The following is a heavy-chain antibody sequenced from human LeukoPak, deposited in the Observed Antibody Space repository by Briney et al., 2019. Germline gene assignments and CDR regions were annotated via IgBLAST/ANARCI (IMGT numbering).Heavy chain of an antibody. D-gene: IGHD4-17*01. CDR3: AKDTRSYGDYHYFDN. CDR2: ISGSGGNT. V-gene: IGHV3-23*01. Sequence: GGSLRLSCAASGFTFSTYAMTWVRQAPGKGLEWVSTISGSGGNTYYADSVKGRFTISRDNSKNTLYLQMNSLRAEDMAVYFCAKDTRSYGDYHYFDNWGQGTRVTVSS. CDR1: GFTFSTYA. J-gene: IGHJ4*02.